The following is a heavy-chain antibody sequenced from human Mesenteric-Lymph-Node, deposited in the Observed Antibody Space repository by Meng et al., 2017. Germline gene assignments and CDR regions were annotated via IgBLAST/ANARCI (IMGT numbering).Heavy chain of an antibody. CDR1: VCAVSSDGYY. Sequence: VQLQQSGPGLVKPSHTQSLPFTCSVCAVSSDGYYWSWIRKHPGKGLEWIGYIHDNESNYNNPSPKLRVRISAEASKTQFSLKLSFVTATDTAVYYCVRHDGGYGDYFDHWGQGTLVTVSS. J-gene: IGHJ4*02. D-gene: IGHD5-12*01. CDR3: VRHDGGYGDYFDH. CDR2: IHDNESN. V-gene: IGHV4-31*03.